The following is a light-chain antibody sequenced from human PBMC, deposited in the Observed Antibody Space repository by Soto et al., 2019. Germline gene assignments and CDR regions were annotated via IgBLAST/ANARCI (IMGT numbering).Light chain of an antibody. Sequence: QSVLTQPASVSASPGQSITIPCTGTSSDVGSYNLVSWFQQHPGKVPKLLIYEGTKRPSGLSDRFSGSKSGNTASLTISGLQAEDEADYYCGSWDSSLSAYVFGTGTKVTVL. CDR2: EGT. J-gene: IGLJ1*01. CDR1: SSDVGSYNL. V-gene: IGLV2-23*01. CDR3: GSWDSSLSAYV.